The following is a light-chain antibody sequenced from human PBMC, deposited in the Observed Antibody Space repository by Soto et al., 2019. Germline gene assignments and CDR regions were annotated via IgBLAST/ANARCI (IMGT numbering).Light chain of an antibody. CDR3: QAYDNSLRGWV. J-gene: IGLJ3*02. CDR2: SDF. V-gene: IGLV1-40*01. Sequence: QSVLTQPPSVSGAPGQTVTISCTGSSSNFGAGHDVNWYQQLPGSAPKLVIYSDFKRPSGVTARFSGSRSGTSASLAITGLQPEDEASYYCQAYDNSLRGWVFGGGTKLTVL. CDR1: SSNFGAGHD.